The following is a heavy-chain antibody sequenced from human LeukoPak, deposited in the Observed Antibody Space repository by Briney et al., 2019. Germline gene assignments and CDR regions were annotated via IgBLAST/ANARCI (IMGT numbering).Heavy chain of an antibody. CDR3: ARARFLEWLVYYYYGMDV. CDR1: GYTFTSYD. CDR2: INPNSGGT. J-gene: IGHJ6*02. Sequence: ASVKVSCKASGYTFTSYDINWVRQATGQGLEWMGWINPNSGGTNYAQKFQGRVTMTRDTSISTAYMELSRLRSDDTAVYYCARARFLEWLVYYYYGMDVWGQGTTVTVSS. V-gene: IGHV1-2*02. D-gene: IGHD3-3*01.